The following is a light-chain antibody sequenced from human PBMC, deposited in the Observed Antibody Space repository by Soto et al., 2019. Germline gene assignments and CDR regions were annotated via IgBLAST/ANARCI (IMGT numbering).Light chain of an antibody. Sequence: EIVMTQSPATLSVSPGESDTLSCRASQSVNINLAWYQQKPGRAPRLLIHGASTRATGIPARFSGSGSGTEFTLNISSLQSEDFALYYCQQYNNWPPHTFGQGTKLEIK. CDR2: GAS. V-gene: IGKV3-15*01. J-gene: IGKJ2*01. CDR3: QQYNNWPPHT. CDR1: QSVNIN.